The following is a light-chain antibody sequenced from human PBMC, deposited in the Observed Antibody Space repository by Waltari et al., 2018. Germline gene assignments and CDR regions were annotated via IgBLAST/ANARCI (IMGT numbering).Light chain of an antibody. J-gene: IGKJ2*01. CDR1: QSLLHSNGYNY. CDR2: LGS. V-gene: IGKV2-28*01. CDR3: MQALQTPPYT. Sequence: DIVMTQSPLSLPVTPGEPASISCRSSQSLLHSNGYNYLDWYLQKPGQSPQLLIYLGSNRASGVPDRFSGSGSGTEFTLKISRVEAEDVGVYYCMQALQTPPYTFDQGTKLEIK.